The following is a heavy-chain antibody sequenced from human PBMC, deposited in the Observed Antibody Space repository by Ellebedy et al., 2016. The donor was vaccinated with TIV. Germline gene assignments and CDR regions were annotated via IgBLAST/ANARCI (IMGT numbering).Heavy chain of an antibody. CDR1: GGSINNYY. Sequence: MPSETLSLTCIVSGGSINNYYWSWIRQPPGKGPEWIGYIYYSGTTTYNPSLKSRVTMSVDTSKNQFSLKLSSVTVADTAVYYCARGGWSHAYWGQGTLVTVSS. V-gene: IGHV4-59*08. D-gene: IGHD1-26*01. CDR2: IYYSGTT. J-gene: IGHJ4*02. CDR3: ARGGWSHAY.